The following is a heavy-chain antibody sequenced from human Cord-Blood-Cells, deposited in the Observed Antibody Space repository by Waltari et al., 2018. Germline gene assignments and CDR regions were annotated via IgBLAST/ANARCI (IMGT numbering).Heavy chain of an antibody. Sequence: QVQLVQSGAEVKKPGASVKVSCKASGYTFTGYYMHWVRQAPGQGLGWMGWINPNGGGTNYAQKFQGRVTMTRDTSISTGYRELSRLRSDDTAVYYCARERGTAFDIWGQGTMVTVSS. J-gene: IGHJ3*02. D-gene: IGHD3-16*01. CDR1: GYTFTGYY. V-gene: IGHV1-2*02. CDR3: ARERGTAFDI. CDR2: INPNGGGT.